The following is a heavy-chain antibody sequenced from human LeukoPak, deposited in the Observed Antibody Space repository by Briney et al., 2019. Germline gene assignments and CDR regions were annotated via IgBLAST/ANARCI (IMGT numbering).Heavy chain of an antibody. CDR3: AKAGDSSGYSLGD. CDR2: ISYDGSNK. D-gene: IGHD3-22*01. CDR1: GFTFSSYG. J-gene: IGHJ4*02. Sequence: GGSLRLSCAASGFTFSSYGMHWVRQAPGKGLEWVAVISYDGSNKYYADSVKGRFTISRDNSKNTLYLQMNSLRAEDTAVYYCAKAGDSSGYSLGDWGQGTLVTVSS. V-gene: IGHV3-30*18.